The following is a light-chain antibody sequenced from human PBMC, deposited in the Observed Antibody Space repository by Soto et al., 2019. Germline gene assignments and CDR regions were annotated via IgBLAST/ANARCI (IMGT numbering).Light chain of an antibody. CDR1: QSVSSY. J-gene: IGKJ5*01. CDR2: DAS. CDR3: QQRSNWSPIT. V-gene: IGKV3-11*01. Sequence: EIVLTQSPATLSLSPGERATLSCRASQSVSSYLAWYQQKPGQAPRLLIYDASNRATGIPARFSGSGSGTAFTLTISSLEPEDFAVYYCQQRSNWSPITFGQGTRLEI.